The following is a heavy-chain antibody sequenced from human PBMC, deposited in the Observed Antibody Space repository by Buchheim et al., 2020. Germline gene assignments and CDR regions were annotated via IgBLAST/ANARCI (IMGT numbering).Heavy chain of an antibody. CDR3: ARAFGVAGRRPFDP. D-gene: IGHD3-3*01. CDR2: ISSSSSTI. J-gene: IGHJ5*02. Sequence: EVQLVESGGGLVQPGGSLRLSCAASGFTFSSYSMNWVRQAPGKGLEWVSYISSSSSTIYYADSVKGRFTISRDNAKNSLYLQMNMLRAEDTAVYYCARAFGVAGRRPFDPWGQGTL. CDR1: GFTFSSYS. V-gene: IGHV3-48*04.